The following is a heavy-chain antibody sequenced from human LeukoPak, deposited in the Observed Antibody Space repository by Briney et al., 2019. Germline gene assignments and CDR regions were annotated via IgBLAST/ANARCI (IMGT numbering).Heavy chain of an antibody. CDR3: ASTFTRGGDY. D-gene: IGHD3-16*01. Sequence: SQTLSLTCTVSGGSINSGSYYWSWIRQPAGKGLEWIGRIYTSGSTKYNPSLKSRVTMSVDTSKNQFSLKLSSVTAADTAVYYCASTFTRGGDYWGQGTLVTVSS. CDR1: GGSINSGSYY. CDR2: IYTSGST. V-gene: IGHV4-61*02. J-gene: IGHJ4*02.